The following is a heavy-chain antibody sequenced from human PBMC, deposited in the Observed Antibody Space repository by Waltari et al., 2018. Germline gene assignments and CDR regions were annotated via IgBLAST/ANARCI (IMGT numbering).Heavy chain of an antibody. J-gene: IGHJ4*02. Sequence: QVQLQQWGAGLLKPSATLSLTCAVYGGSFSGYSWTWIRQPPGTGLEWIGEINHSGSTNYNPSLKSRVTISVDTSKNQFSLKLSSVTAADTAVYYCARGLKSGYCSGGSCRPLDYWGQGTLVTVSS. CDR2: INHSGST. V-gene: IGHV4-34*01. D-gene: IGHD2-15*01. CDR1: GGSFSGYS. CDR3: ARGLKSGYCSGGSCRPLDY.